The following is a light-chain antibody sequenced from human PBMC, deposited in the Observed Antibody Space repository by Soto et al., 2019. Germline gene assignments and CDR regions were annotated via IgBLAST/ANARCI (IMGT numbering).Light chain of an antibody. Sequence: QSVLTQPPSVSGAPGQRVTISCTGSSSNIGAGYDVHWYQQLPGTAPKLLIYGNSNRPSGVPDRFSGSKSGTSASLAITGLQAEDEADYCCSSYTSSRLHVFGTGTRSPS. CDR2: GNS. J-gene: IGLJ1*01. CDR3: SSYTSSRLHV. CDR1: SSNIGAGYD. V-gene: IGLV1-40*01.